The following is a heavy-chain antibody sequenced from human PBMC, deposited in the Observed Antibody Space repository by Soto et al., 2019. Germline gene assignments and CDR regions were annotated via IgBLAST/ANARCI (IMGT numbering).Heavy chain of an antibody. CDR2: INHSGST. CDR3: ARGGGGAAAGRVFGYY. CDR1: GGSFSGYY. J-gene: IGHJ4*02. V-gene: IGHV4-34*01. D-gene: IGHD6-13*01. Sequence: QVQLQQWGAGLLKPSETLSLTCAVYGGSFSGYYWSWIRQPPGKGLEWIGEINHSGSTNYNPSLRSRVTISVDTSKNQFSLKLSSVTAADTAVYYWARGGGGAAAGRVFGYYWGQGTLVAVSS.